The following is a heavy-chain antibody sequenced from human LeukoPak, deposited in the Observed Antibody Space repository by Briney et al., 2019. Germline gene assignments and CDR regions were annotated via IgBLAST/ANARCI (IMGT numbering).Heavy chain of an antibody. V-gene: IGHV3-23*01. D-gene: IGHD6-25*01. CDR2: ISGSGGST. CDR1: GFTFSSYA. Sequence: GGSLRLSCAASGFTFSSYAMSWVRQAPGKGLEWVSAISGSGGSTYYADSVKGRFTISRDNSKNTLYLQMNSLRAEDTAVYYCAKWVAAEYYYYYYMDVWGKGTTVTISS. CDR3: AKWVAAEYYYYYYMDV. J-gene: IGHJ6*03.